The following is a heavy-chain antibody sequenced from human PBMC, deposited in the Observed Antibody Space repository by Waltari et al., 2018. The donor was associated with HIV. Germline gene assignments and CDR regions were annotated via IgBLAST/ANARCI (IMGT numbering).Heavy chain of an antibody. J-gene: IGHJ4*02. V-gene: IGHV4-38-2*01. CDR3: ARQIQCSGGSCHDAYFDY. D-gene: IGHD2-15*01. CDR2: IYHSGST. Sequence: QVQLQESGPGLVKPSETLSLTCAVSGYSISRGYYWGWIRQPPGRGLEWIGSIYHSGSTYYNPSLKSRVTISVDTSKNQFSLKLSSVTAADTAVYYCARQIQCSGGSCHDAYFDYWGQGTLVTVSS. CDR1: GYSISRGYY.